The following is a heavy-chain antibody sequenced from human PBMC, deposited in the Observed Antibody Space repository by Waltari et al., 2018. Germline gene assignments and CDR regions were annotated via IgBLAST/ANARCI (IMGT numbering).Heavy chain of an antibody. D-gene: IGHD4-17*01. J-gene: IGHJ4*02. V-gene: IGHV3-7*01. CDR1: GFTFSSYW. Sequence: EVQLMESGGGLVQPGGSLRLSCAASGFTFSSYWMSWVHQAPGKGLEWVANIKQDGSVKYYVDSVKGRFTISRDNAKNSLYLQMNSLRAEDTAVYYCARDNGQSTTEFDYWGQGTLVTVSS. CDR3: ARDNGQSTTEFDY. CDR2: IKQDGSVK.